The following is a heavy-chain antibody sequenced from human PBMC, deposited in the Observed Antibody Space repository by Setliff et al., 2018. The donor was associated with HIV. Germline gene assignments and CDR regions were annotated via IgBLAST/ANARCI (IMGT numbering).Heavy chain of an antibody. CDR3: ARGARLLAGYSDRWDYYYMGV. D-gene: IGHD6-13*01. Sequence: SETLSLTCTVSGGSISEYYWSWIRQPPGKGLEWIGYIDYSGSTNYNASLKSRLTMSIDTSKSQFSLKLSSVTAADTAVYYCARGARLLAGYSDRWDYYYMGVWGKGTTVTVSS. J-gene: IGHJ6*03. CDR1: GGSISEYY. V-gene: IGHV4-59*08. CDR2: IDYSGST.